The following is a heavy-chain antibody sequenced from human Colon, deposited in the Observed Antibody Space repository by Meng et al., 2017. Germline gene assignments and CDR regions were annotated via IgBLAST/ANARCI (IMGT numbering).Heavy chain of an antibody. CDR1: GYNFPDYY. CDR3: ARDEDISAAGKLFGDY. CDR2: INPKSGDK. V-gene: IGHV1-2*06. J-gene: IGHJ4*02. D-gene: IGHD6-25*01. Sequence: ASVKVSCKPSGYNFPDYYIHWVRRAPGQGLEWMGRINPKSGDKHYAQKFQARVTMTGDTSISTAYMGLSGLRSDDTAMYYCARDEDISAAGKLFGDYWGQGTLVTVSS.